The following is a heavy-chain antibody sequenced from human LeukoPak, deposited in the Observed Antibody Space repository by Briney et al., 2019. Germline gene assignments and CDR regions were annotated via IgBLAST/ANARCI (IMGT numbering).Heavy chain of an antibody. Sequence: PSETLSLTCTVSGYSIGIGYYWGWIRQTPGKGLEWIGSIYHSGATYYNPSLKSRVTISVDTSKNQFSLKLSSVTAADTAVYYCARRLYYDYVWGSYPFDYWGQGTLVTVSS. J-gene: IGHJ4*02. D-gene: IGHD3-16*02. CDR3: ARRLYYDYVWGSYPFDY. V-gene: IGHV4-38-2*02. CDR2: IYHSGAT. CDR1: GYSIGIGYY.